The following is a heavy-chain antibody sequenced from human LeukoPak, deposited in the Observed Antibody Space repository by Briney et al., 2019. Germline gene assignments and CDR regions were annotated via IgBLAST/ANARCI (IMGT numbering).Heavy chain of an antibody. Sequence: SGTLSLTCAVSGGSIIFSNWWSWVRQPPGKGLEWIGNIFYSGSTYYSPSLKSRVTISLDTSRNQFSLKLNSVTAADTAVYYCAKSNGYGLVDIWGQGTMVTVSS. CDR1: GGSIIFSNW. CDR3: AKSNGYGLVDI. J-gene: IGHJ3*02. V-gene: IGHV4-4*02. D-gene: IGHD3-10*01. CDR2: IFYSGST.